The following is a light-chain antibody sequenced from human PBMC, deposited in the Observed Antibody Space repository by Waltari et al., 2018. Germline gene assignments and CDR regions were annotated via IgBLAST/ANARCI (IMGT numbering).Light chain of an antibody. CDR2: EVH. J-gene: IGLJ2*01. CDR3: TSYTPIPTFVL. CDR1: SSDVGGYDA. Sequence: HSALTQPPSASGSPGPSVTISCTGSSSDVGGYDAVSWYQHYPGRPPRLLIYEVHKRPSGVPDRFSASKSGDTASLTVSGLRAEDEAHYYCTSYTPIPTFVLFGGGTKLTVL. V-gene: IGLV2-8*01.